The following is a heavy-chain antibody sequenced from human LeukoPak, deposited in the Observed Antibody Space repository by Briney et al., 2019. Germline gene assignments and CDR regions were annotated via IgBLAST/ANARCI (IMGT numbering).Heavy chain of an antibody. J-gene: IGHJ4*02. CDR2: IRYDGSIK. CDR1: GFTFNSDG. CDR3: AKEKGNTGRPDY. Sequence: GGSLRLSCAASGFTFNSDGMHWVRQAPGKGLEWVAFIRYDGSIKYYADPVKGRFTISRDNSKNTLYLQMSSLRTEDTAVYYCAKEKGNTGRPDYWGQGTLVTVSS. D-gene: IGHD6-6*01. V-gene: IGHV3-30*02.